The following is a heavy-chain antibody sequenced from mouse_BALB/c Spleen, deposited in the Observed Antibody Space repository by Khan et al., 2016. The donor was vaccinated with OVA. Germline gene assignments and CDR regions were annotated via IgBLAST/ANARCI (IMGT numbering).Heavy chain of an antibody. CDR3: SRDGYYETYFDY. J-gene: IGHJ2*01. CDR1: GFTFNNYG. V-gene: IGHV5-6-3*01. Sequence: EVALVASGGGLVQPGGSLKLSCAAGGFTFNNYGMSWVRQTPDKRLELVATINSNGGSTYFPDSVKGRFTISRDNGKNTLYLQMSSLKSEDTAMYYCSRDGYYETYFDYWGQGTTLTVSS. D-gene: IGHD2-3*01. CDR2: INSNGGST.